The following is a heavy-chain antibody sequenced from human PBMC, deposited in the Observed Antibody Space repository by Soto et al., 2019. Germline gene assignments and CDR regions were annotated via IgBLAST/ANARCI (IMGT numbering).Heavy chain of an antibody. J-gene: IGHJ3*02. D-gene: IGHD3-22*01. Sequence: GGSLRLSCAASGFTFDDYTMHWVRQAPGKGLEWVSLISWDGGSTYYADSVKGRFTISRDNSKNSLYLQMNSLRTEDTALYYCAKDRLSYYDSSGYPDDAFDIWGQGTMVTVSS. CDR2: ISWDGGST. CDR3: AKDRLSYYDSSGYPDDAFDI. V-gene: IGHV3-43*01. CDR1: GFTFDDYT.